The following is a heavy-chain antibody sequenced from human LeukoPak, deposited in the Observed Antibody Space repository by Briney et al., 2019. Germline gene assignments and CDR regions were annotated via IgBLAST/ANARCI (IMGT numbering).Heavy chain of an antibody. CDR3: ARGVEPLAANTLAY. V-gene: IGHV3-53*01. CDR1: GFTVITND. CDR2: LYSDDNT. J-gene: IGHJ4*02. D-gene: IGHD1-14*01. Sequence: GGSLRLSCAASGFTVITNDTTWVRQAPGKGLEWVSVLYSDDNTKYADSVQGRFTISRDNSKNTLYLEMNSLSPDDTAVYYCARGVEPLAANTLAYWGQGTLVTVSS.